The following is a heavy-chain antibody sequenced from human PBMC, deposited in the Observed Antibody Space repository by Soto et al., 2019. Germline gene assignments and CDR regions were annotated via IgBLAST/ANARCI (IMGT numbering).Heavy chain of an antibody. J-gene: IGHJ4*02. CDR2: IYYSGST. V-gene: IGHV4-61*01. Sequence: QVQLQASGPGLVKPSETLSLPCTVSGGSVSSGSYYWSWIRQPPGKGLEWIGYIYYSGSTNYNPSLKSRVTISVDTSKNQFSLKLSSVTAADTAVYYCASYAKGYCSGGSCYGRNYFDYWGQGTLVTVSS. D-gene: IGHD2-15*01. CDR1: GGSVSSGSYY. CDR3: ASYAKGYCSGGSCYGRNYFDY.